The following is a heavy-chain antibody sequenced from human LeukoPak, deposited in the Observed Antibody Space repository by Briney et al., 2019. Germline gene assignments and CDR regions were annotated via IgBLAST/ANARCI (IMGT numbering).Heavy chain of an antibody. CDR3: AREAGYSYGYHSGAFDI. J-gene: IGHJ3*02. CDR2: IYYSGST. Sequence: TSETLSLTCTVSGGSISSYYWSWIRQPPGKRLEWIGYIYYSGSTNCNPSLKSRVTISVDTSKNQFSLKLSSVTAADTAVYYCAREAGYSYGYHSGAFDIWGQGTMVTVSS. D-gene: IGHD5-18*01. CDR1: GGSISSYY. V-gene: IGHV4-59*01.